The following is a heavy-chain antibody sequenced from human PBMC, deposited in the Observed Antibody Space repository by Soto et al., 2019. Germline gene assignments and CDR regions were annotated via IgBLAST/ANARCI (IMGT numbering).Heavy chain of an antibody. Sequence: LSLTCTVSGGSISSGDYYWSWIRQPPGKGLEWIGYIYYSGSTYYNPSLKSRVTISVDTSKNQFSLKLSSVTAADTAVYYYARAPTVVAATPPWFDPWGQGTLVTVSS. J-gene: IGHJ5*02. CDR1: GGSISSGDYY. D-gene: IGHD2-15*01. CDR2: IYYSGST. V-gene: IGHV4-30-4*01. CDR3: ARAPTVVAATPPWFDP.